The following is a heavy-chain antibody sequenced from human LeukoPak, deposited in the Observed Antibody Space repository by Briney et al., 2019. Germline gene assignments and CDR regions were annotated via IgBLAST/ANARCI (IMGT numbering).Heavy chain of an antibody. CDR2: IYYSGST. CDR3: ARYSSSVLAAGGTSRWFDP. D-gene: IGHD6-13*01. Sequence: SETLSLTCTVSGGSISSGDYYWSWIRQPPGKGLEWIGYIYYSGSTYYNPSLKSRVTISIDTSKNQFSLRLSSVTAADTAIYYCARYSSSVLAAGGTSRWFDPWGQGTLVTVSS. CDR1: GGSISSGDYY. V-gene: IGHV4-30-4*01. J-gene: IGHJ5*02.